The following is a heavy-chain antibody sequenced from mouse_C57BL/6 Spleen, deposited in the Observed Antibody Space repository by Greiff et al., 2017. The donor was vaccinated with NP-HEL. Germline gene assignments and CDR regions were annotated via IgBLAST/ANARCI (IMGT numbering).Heavy chain of an antibody. CDR3: ARIRLRRDYYAMDY. Sequence: EVHLVESGGGLVKPVGSLKLSCAASGFTFSDYGMHWVRQAPEKGLEWVAYISSGSSTIYYADTVKGRFTISRDNAKNTLFLQMTSLRSEDTAMYYCARIRLRRDYYAMDYWGQGTSVTVSS. CDR2: ISSGSSTI. D-gene: IGHD2-4*01. V-gene: IGHV5-17*01. CDR1: GFTFSDYG. J-gene: IGHJ4*01.